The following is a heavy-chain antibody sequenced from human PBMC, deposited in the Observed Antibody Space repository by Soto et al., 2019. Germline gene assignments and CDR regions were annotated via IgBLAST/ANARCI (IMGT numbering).Heavy chain of an antibody. CDR1: GYSFTSYW. Sequence: GESLKISCKGSGYSFTSYWIGWVRQMPGKGPEWMGIIYPGDSDTRYSPSFQGQVTISADKSISTAYLQWSSLKASDTAMYYCARGPTDYYDSSGYYYRFDYWGQGTLVTVSS. J-gene: IGHJ4*02. CDR2: IYPGDSDT. CDR3: ARGPTDYYDSSGYYYRFDY. V-gene: IGHV5-51*01. D-gene: IGHD3-22*01.